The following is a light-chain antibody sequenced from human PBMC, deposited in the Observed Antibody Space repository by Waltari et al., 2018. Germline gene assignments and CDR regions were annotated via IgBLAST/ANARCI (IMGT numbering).Light chain of an antibody. CDR3: PQYNTWPPSP. CDR2: GAS. J-gene: IGKJ2*01. Sequence: EIVMTQSPAALSVSPGERATLSCRASPYLRNNLAWYQHKPGQPPRLLISGASTRATGDPARFLGGASGADFSLTISRLHSEDSAIYFCPQYNTWPPSPFGQGTKLAIK. CDR1: PYLRNN. V-gene: IGKV3-15*01.